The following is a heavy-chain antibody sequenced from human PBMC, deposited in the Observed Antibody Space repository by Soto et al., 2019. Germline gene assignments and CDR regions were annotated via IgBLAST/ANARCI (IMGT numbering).Heavy chain of an antibody. Sequence: QVQLVESGGGVVQPGRSLRLSCLASGFTFSTYAMHWVRQVPGKGLEWVAVISYDGSNKYYADSVKGRFTISRDNSNNXLSLQMHSLRPEDTAVYYCAARLGTYPYYYYGMDVWGQGTTVTVSS. CDR2: ISYDGSNK. CDR3: AARLGTYPYYYYGMDV. V-gene: IGHV3-30-3*01. CDR1: GFTFSTYA. D-gene: IGHD3-16*01. J-gene: IGHJ6*02.